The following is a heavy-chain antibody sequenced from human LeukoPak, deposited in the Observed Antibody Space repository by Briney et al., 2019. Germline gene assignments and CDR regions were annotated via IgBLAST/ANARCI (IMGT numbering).Heavy chain of an antibody. CDR2: IYTSGST. CDR1: GGAISSYN. Sequence: PSETLSLTCTVSGGAISSYNWSWIRQPAGKGLEWIGRIYTSGSTNYNPSLKSRVTMSVDTSKNQFSLKLSSVTAADTAVYYCARDTRRYPGYAFDIWGQGTMVTVSS. J-gene: IGHJ3*02. CDR3: ARDTRRYPGYAFDI. D-gene: IGHD3-9*01. V-gene: IGHV4-4*07.